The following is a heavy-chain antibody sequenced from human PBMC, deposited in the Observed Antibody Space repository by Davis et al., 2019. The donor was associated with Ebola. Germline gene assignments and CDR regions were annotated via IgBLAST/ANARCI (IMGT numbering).Heavy chain of an antibody. CDR1: GFTVSSNY. CDR2: IYSGDST. D-gene: IGHD3-10*01. J-gene: IGHJ6*02. CDR3: ARDSYGSGTLDV. V-gene: IGHV3-53*01. Sequence: GGSLTLSCAASGFTVSSNYMSWVRQAPGKGLEWVSVIYSGDSTYYADSVKGRFTISRDNSKNTLYLQMNSLRAEDTAVYYCARDSYGSGTLDVWGQGTTVTVSS.